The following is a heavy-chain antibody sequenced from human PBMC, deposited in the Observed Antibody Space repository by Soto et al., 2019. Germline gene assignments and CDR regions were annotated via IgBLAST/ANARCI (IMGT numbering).Heavy chain of an antibody. CDR1: GGSISSGGYS. D-gene: IGHD5-18*01. CDR2: IYHSGST. J-gene: IGHJ5*02. CDR3: ARGGYSYGRYFDP. Sequence: SETLSLTCAVSGGSISSGGYSWSWIRQPPGKGLEWIGYIYHSGSTYYNPSLKSRVTISVDRSKNQFSLKLSSVTAADTAVYYCARGGYSYGRYFDPWGQGTLVTVSS. V-gene: IGHV4-30-2*01.